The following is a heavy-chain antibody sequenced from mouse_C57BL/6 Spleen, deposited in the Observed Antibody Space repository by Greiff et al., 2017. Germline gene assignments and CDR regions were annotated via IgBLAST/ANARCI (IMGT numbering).Heavy chain of an antibody. CDR2: IHPNSGST. Sequence: VQLQQSGAELVKPGASVKLSCKASGYTFTSYWMHWVKQRPGQGLEWIGMIHPNSGSTNYNEKFKSKATLTVDKSSSTAYMQLSSLTSEDSAVYYCAREGITTVVEYFDVWGTGTTVTVSS. CDR1: GYTFTSYW. V-gene: IGHV1-64*01. J-gene: IGHJ1*03. D-gene: IGHD1-1*01. CDR3: AREGITTVVEYFDV.